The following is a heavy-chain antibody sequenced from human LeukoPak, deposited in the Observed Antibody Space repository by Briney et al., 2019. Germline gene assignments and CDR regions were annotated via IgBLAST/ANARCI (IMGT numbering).Heavy chain of an antibody. CDR1: GGSISSSSYY. CDR3: ARESVAAAGDGLDP. Sequence: PSETLSLTCTVAGGSISSSSYYWGWIRQPPGKGLEWTGSIYYSGSTYYNPSLKSRVTIAVDTSKNQFSLKLSSVTAADTAVYYCARESVAAAGDGLDPWGQGTLVTVSS. D-gene: IGHD6-13*01. V-gene: IGHV4-39*07. J-gene: IGHJ5*02. CDR2: IYYSGST.